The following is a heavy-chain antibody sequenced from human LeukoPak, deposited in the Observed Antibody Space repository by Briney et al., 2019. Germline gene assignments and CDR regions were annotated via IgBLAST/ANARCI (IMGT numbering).Heavy chain of an antibody. V-gene: IGHV3-23*01. J-gene: IGHJ3*02. CDR1: GFPFSSYG. Sequence: GGSLRLSCAASGFPFSSYGMPWVRQAPGKGLEWVSGISGSGGSTYYADAVKGRFTISRDNPKNTQYLQMNSLRVEDPGVYYCAKDLWSGGSCCDACGIWGKGTMVTVSS. CDR2: ISGSGGST. D-gene: IGHD2-15*01. CDR3: AKDLWSGGSCCDACGI.